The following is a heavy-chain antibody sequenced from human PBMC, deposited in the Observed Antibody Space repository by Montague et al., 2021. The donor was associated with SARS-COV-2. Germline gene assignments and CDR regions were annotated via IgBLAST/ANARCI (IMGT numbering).Heavy chain of an antibody. V-gene: IGHV6-1*01. D-gene: IGHD2-2*01. CDR3: ARIPVGSKYYFDF. J-gene: IGHJ4*02. CDR2: TYYRSKWYN. Sequence: CAISGDSVAINLPTRSWNRQSPSIGREWLGGTYYRSKWYNDYAESVKSRITIDPDTSKHQFSLHLNSVTPEDTAVYYCARIPVGSKYYFDFWGQGTLVTVSS. CDR1: GDSVAINLPT.